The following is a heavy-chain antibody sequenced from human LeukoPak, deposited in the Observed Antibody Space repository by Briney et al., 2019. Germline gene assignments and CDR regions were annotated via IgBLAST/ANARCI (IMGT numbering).Heavy chain of an antibody. J-gene: IGHJ4*02. Sequence: SVRVSCKASGGTFISYAISWVRQAPGQGLEWMGRIIPIFGTANYAQKFQGRVTITTDESTSTAYMELSSLRSEDTAVYYCARDSYDSSGYYRSHFDYWGQGTLVTVSS. CDR3: ARDSYDSSGYYRSHFDY. CDR2: IIPIFGTA. D-gene: IGHD3-22*01. CDR1: GGTFISYA. V-gene: IGHV1-69*05.